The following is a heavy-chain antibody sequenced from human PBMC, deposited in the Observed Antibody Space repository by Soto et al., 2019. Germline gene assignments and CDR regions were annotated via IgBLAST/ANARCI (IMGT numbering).Heavy chain of an antibody. J-gene: IGHJ4*02. V-gene: IGHV1-8*01. CDR3: ARRKERSGPHYFDY. CDR1: GTTFTTYD. D-gene: IGHD6-25*01. Sequence: QVQLVQSGAEVKEPGASVKVSCKASGTTFTTYDTYWMRKATEQGLEWMGWMNPYTGNTGYAQKFQGRVTVTRNTSISTVYMEMSGLRLDDTAVYYCARRKERSGPHYFDYWGQGSQVTVSS. CDR2: MNPYTGNT.